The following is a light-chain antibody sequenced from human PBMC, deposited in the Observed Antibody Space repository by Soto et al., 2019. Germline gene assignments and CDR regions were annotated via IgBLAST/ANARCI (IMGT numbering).Light chain of an antibody. Sequence: DIQMTQSPSSLSASVGDRVTITCRASQNIGSFLHWYRQRPGKAPELLIYAASNLPSGVPSRFIGSGSGTDFTLTIRSLQPEDFATYSCQQSHTARTFGQGTKVDIK. J-gene: IGKJ1*01. CDR2: AAS. CDR3: QQSHTART. V-gene: IGKV1-39*01. CDR1: QNIGSF.